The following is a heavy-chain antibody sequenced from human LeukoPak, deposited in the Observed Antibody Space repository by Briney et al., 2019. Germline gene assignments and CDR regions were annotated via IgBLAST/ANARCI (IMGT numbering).Heavy chain of an antibody. V-gene: IGHV3-21*01. Sequence: GGSLRLSCAGSGFALKSYSLTWVRQAPGKGLEWVSSISSTSAFIHYADSVKGRFTISRDNVDNVVYLEMNSLGAEDTATYYCARVAVSGPTGWFDSWGQGTLVIVSS. D-gene: IGHD2-8*02. CDR2: ISSTSAFI. CDR1: GFALKSYS. CDR3: ARVAVSGPTGWFDS. J-gene: IGHJ5*01.